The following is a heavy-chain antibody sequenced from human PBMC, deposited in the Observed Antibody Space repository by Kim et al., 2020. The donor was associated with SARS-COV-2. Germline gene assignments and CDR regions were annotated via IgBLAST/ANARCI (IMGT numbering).Heavy chain of an antibody. Sequence: ASVKVSCKASGYTFSNYAIHWVRQAPGQRLECMGWIIGGNCNTYYSPKFQGRVTFIRDTSATTAYMELSSLRSEDTAIYYCARGGGPGLGFWGQGTLVTVSS. V-gene: IGHV1-3*01. CDR3: ARGGGPGLGF. CDR1: GYTFSNYA. J-gene: IGHJ1*01. CDR2: IIGGNCNT. D-gene: IGHD2-15*01.